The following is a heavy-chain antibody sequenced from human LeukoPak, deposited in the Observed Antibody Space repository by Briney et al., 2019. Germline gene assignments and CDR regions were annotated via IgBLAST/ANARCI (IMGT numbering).Heavy chain of an antibody. D-gene: IGHD3-9*01. J-gene: IGHJ4*02. CDR2: IKQDGSEK. V-gene: IGHV3-7*03. CDR3: AKRPSDILTGYDIYYFDY. CDR1: GFTFNSYW. Sequence: GGSLRLSCAASGFTFNSYWMNWVRQAPGKGLEWVANIKQDGSEKYYVDFVEGRFTISRDNAKNSLYLQMNSLRAEDTAVYYCAKRPSDILTGYDIYYFDYWGQGTLVTVSS.